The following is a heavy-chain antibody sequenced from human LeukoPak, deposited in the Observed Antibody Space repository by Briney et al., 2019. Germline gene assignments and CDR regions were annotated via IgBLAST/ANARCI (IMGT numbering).Heavy chain of an antibody. CDR1: GGSINSGDYS. J-gene: IGHJ4*02. Sequence: SQTLSLTCTVSGGSINSGDYSWNWIRQPPGKGLEWIGYIYYSGSTYYNPSLKSRLTISIDTSKNQFSLNLNSVSAADTAVYYCARGAYSGSLTELDYWGQGTLVTVSS. CDR2: IYYSGST. D-gene: IGHD1-26*01. CDR3: ARGAYSGSLTELDY. V-gene: IGHV4-30-4*01.